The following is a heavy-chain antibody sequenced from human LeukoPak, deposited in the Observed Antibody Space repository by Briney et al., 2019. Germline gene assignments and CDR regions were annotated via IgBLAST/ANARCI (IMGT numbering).Heavy chain of an antibody. CDR2: IYYSGST. CDR3: ANLIAARGLQNY. V-gene: IGHV4-39*01. Sequence: SETLSLTCTVSGGSISSSSYYWGWIRQPPGKGLEWIGSIYYSGSTYYNPSLKSRVTISVDTSKNQFSLKLSSVTAADTAVYYCANLIAARGLQNYWGQGTLVTVSS. CDR1: GGSISSSSYY. J-gene: IGHJ4*02. D-gene: IGHD6-6*01.